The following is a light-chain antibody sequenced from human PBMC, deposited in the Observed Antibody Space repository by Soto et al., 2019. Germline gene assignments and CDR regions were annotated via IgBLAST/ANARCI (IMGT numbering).Light chain of an antibody. CDR3: QQRSSGYS. CDR2: DAS. CDR1: QSISGY. J-gene: IGKJ2*01. V-gene: IGKV3-11*01. Sequence: EIVLTQSPATLSLSPGERATLSCKASQSISGYLAWYQQKPGQAPRLLVYDASNKPTVVPARFSGSGFGTDFTLTITILEPEDYAVYYCQQRSSGYSFGPGTKLEIK.